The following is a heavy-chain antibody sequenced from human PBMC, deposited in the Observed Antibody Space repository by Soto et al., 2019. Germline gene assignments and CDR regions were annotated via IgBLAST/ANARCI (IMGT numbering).Heavy chain of an antibody. D-gene: IGHD6-19*01. Sequence: NPSETLSLTCTVSGGSISSYYWSWIRQPPGKGLEWIGYIYYSGSTNYNPSLKSRVTISVDTSKNQFSLKLSSVTAADTAVYYCARDRIAVAGTGREYYYYYGMDVWGQGTTVTVSS. V-gene: IGHV4-59*01. CDR1: GGSISSYY. CDR2: IYYSGST. CDR3: ARDRIAVAGTGREYYYYYGMDV. J-gene: IGHJ6*02.